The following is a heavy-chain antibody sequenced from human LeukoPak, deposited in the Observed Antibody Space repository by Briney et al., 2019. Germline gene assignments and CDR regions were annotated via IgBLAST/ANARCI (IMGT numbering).Heavy chain of an antibody. J-gene: IGHJ4*02. V-gene: IGHV3-9*01. CDR2: ISWNSGSI. CDR1: GFTFDDYA. Sequence: PGRSLRLSCAASGFTFDDYAMHWVRQAPGKGLEWVSGISWNSGSIAYADSVKGRFTISRDNAKNSLYLQMNSLRAEDTAVYYCARAHDYGGFCNFDYWGQGTLVTVSS. D-gene: IGHD4-23*01. CDR3: ARAHDYGGFCNFDY.